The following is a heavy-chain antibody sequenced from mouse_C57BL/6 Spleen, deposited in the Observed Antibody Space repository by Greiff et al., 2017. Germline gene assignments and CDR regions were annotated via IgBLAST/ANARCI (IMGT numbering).Heavy chain of an antibody. CDR1: GYTFTSYW. CDR3: VFYYYGSSWNFDN. V-gene: IGHV1-7*01. D-gene: IGHD1-1*01. Sequence: QVQLQQSGAELAKPGASVKLSCKASGYTFTSYWMHWVKQRPGQGLEWIGYINPSSGYTKYNQKFKDKATLTADKSSSTAYMQLSSLTYEDSAVYYCVFYYYGSSWNFDNWGQGTTLTVSS. CDR2: INPSSGYT. J-gene: IGHJ2*01.